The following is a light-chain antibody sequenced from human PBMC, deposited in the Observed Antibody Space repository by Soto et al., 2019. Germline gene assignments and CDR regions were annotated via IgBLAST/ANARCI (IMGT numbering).Light chain of an antibody. Sequence: EIVLTQSPGTLSLSPGEGATLSCRASETLSSKYLAWYQQKPGQPPRLLIYGGSSRAAGIPDRFSGSGSGTDFTLTISRLEPEDFATYYCQNYNSAPWTFGRGTKVEF. CDR1: ETLSSKY. J-gene: IGKJ1*01. V-gene: IGKV3-20*01. CDR3: QNYNSAPWT. CDR2: GGS.